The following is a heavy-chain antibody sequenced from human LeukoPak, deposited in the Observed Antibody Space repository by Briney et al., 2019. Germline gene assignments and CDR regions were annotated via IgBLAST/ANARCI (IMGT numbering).Heavy chain of an antibody. V-gene: IGHV4-31*03. CDR2: IYYSGST. CDR1: GGSISSGGYY. CDR3: ASLDVDTAMGSWFDP. J-gene: IGHJ5*02. D-gene: IGHD5-18*01. Sequence: SQTLSLTCTVSGGSISSGGYYWSWIRQHPGKGLEWIGYIYYSGSTYYNPSLKSRITISVDTSKNQFSLKLSSVTAADTAVYYCASLDVDTAMGSWFDPWGQGTLVTVSS.